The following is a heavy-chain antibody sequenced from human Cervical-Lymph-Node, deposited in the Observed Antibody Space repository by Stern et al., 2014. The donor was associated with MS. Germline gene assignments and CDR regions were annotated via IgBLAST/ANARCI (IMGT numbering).Heavy chain of an antibody. CDR3: ARDPSGGNGDYGMDV. D-gene: IGHD3-16*01. CDR1: GFTFSSYG. Sequence: VQLVESGGGVVKPGRSLRLSCAASGFTFSSYGMHWVRQAPGQGLEWVAVIWYDGSNKFDVDSVKGRFTISRDNSKNTLYLQMNSLRAEDTAMYYCARDPSGGNGDYGMDVWGQGTTVTVSS. J-gene: IGHJ6*02. V-gene: IGHV3-33*01. CDR2: IWYDGSNK.